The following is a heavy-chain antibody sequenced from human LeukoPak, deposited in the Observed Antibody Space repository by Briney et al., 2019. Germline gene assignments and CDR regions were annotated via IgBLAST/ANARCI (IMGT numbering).Heavy chain of an antibody. CDR2: ISKTSSKI. J-gene: IGHJ4*02. D-gene: IGHD6-13*01. V-gene: IGHV3-21*04. CDR3: ARDRGAAAGN. CDR1: GFTFRTYN. Sequence: PGGSLRLSCAASGFTFRTYNMNWVRQAPGKGLEWVSFISKTSSKIYYGDSVKGRFIISRDNAKNSIHLQMGSLRVEDTAVYYCARDRGAAAGNWGQGTLVTVSS.